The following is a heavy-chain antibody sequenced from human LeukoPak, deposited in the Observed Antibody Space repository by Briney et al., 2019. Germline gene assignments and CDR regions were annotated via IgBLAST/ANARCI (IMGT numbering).Heavy chain of an antibody. CDR1: GFTFSSYW. CDR2: INRDGSST. D-gene: IGHD6-13*01. V-gene: IGHV3-74*01. J-gene: IGHJ3*02. Sequence: GGSLRLSCAASGFTFSSYWMHWVRQAPGKGLVWVSRINRDGSSTSYADSVKGRFTISRDNSKNTLYLQMNSLRAEDTAVYYCAKVLYGYSSSWDAFDIWGQGTMVTVSS. CDR3: AKVLYGYSSSWDAFDI.